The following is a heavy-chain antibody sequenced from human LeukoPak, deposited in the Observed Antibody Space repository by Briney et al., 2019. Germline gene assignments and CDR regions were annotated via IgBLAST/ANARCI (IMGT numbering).Heavy chain of an antibody. D-gene: IGHD3-3*01. CDR1: GFTFSNYP. V-gene: IGHV3-48*04. Sequence: GGSLRLSCAASGFTFSNYPMNWVRQAPGKGLEWVSYIGSGGSPIYYADSVRGRFSISRDNAKNSLYLQMNSLRAEDTAVYYCAREDTILPGDIWGQGTMVTVSS. CDR3: AREDTILPGDI. J-gene: IGHJ3*02. CDR2: IGSGGSPI.